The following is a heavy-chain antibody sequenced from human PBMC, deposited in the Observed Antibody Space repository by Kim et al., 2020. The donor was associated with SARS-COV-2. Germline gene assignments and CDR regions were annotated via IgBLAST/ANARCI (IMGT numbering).Heavy chain of an antibody. J-gene: IGHJ5*02. CDR3: ARDGDSSRNRGIWFDP. CDR1: GGSISSGGYY. CDR2: IYYSGST. D-gene: IGHD3-10*01. Sequence: SETLSLTCTVSGGSISSGGYYWSWIRQHPGKGLEWIGYIYYSGSTYYNPSLKSRVTISVDTSKNQFSLKLSSVTAADTAVYYCARDGDSSRNRGIWFDPWGQGTLVTVSS. V-gene: IGHV4-31*03.